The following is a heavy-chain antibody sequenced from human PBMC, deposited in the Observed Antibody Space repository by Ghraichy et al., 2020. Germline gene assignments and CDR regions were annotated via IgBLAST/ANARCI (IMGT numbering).Heavy chain of an antibody. CDR3: AKGSLGDYGRADCRGRGHCFDL. CDR2: IRYDGTSK. Sequence: KGLEWVASIRYDGTSKYFRNSVKGRFTISRYNANQTLFLQVNSLTVDDTAFYYFAKGSLGDYGRADCRGRGHCFDLWGQGTLVTV. D-gene: IGHD2-21*02. J-gene: IGHJ5*02. V-gene: IGHV3-30*02.